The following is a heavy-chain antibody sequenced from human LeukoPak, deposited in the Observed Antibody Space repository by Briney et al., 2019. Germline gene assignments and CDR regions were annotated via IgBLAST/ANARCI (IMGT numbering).Heavy chain of an antibody. J-gene: IGHJ4*02. V-gene: IGHV4-4*07. CDR1: GASIRNYY. CDR2: IVPGGST. CDR3: AKEGAAPGPDFDH. D-gene: IGHD6-13*01. Sequence: SETLSLTCAVSGASIRNYYWSWIGQPAGRGLEWIGRIVPGGSTNYNPSLKSRVTMSVDTSKNHFSLKLSSVTAADAAVYYCAKEGAAPGPDFDHWGQGTLVIVSS.